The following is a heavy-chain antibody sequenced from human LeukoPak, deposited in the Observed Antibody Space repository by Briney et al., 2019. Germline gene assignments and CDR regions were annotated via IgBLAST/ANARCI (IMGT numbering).Heavy chain of an antibody. Sequence: SETLSLTCAVYGGSFSGYYWSWIRQPPGKGLEWIGEINHSGSTNYNPSLKSRVTISVDTSKNQFSLKLSSVTAADTAVYYCARHYGQEQWLVPIDFQHWGQGTLVTVSS. V-gene: IGHV4-34*01. CDR2: INHSGST. J-gene: IGHJ1*01. CDR3: ARHYGQEQWLVPIDFQH. CDR1: GGSFSGYY. D-gene: IGHD6-19*01.